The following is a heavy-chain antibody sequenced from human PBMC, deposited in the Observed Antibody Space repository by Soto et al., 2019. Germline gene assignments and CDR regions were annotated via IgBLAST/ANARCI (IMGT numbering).Heavy chain of an antibody. Sequence: QVQLVESGGGVVQPGRSLRLSCAASGFTFRNHGIHWVRQAPGKGLEWVAVISFNGSNQYYADFVKGRFTISRDNSKNTLYLQLNSLRAEDTAVYYCRTPLEPYDYWGQGTLVTVSS. CDR3: RTPLEPYDY. CDR2: ISFNGSNQ. CDR1: GFTFRNHG. J-gene: IGHJ4*02. V-gene: IGHV3-30*03.